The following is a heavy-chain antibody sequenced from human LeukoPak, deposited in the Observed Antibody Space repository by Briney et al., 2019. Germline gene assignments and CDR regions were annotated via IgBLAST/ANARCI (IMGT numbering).Heavy chain of an antibody. CDR2: ISSSSSTI. CDR3: ARGFYGSGSYYSDY. D-gene: IGHD3-10*01. Sequence: GGSLRLSCAASGFTFSSYSMNWVRQAPGKGLEWVSYISSSSSTIYYADSVKGRFTISRDNAKNSLYLQMNSLRAEDTAVYYCARGFYGSGSYYSDYWGQGTLVTVSS. J-gene: IGHJ4*02. V-gene: IGHV3-48*04. CDR1: GFTFSSYS.